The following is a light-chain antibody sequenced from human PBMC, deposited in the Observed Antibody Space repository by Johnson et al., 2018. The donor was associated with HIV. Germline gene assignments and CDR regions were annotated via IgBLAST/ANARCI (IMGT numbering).Light chain of an antibody. CDR3: GTWDSSLSAYNYG. CDR1: SSNIGNNY. J-gene: IGLJ1*01. CDR2: ENN. Sequence: QSVLTQPPSVSAAPGQKVTISCSGSSSNIGNNYVSWYQQLPGTAPKLLIYENNKRPSGIPDRFSGSKSGTSATLGITGLQTGDEADYYCGTWDSSLSAYNYGFGTGTKVTDL. V-gene: IGLV1-51*02.